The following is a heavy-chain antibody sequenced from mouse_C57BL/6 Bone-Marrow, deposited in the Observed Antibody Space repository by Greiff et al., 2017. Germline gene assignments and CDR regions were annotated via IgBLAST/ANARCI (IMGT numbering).Heavy chain of an antibody. CDR2: IWRGGST. V-gene: IGHV2-5*01. J-gene: IGHJ4*01. CDR3: AKNNGSSPYYYAMDY. Sequence: QVQLKQSGPGLVQPSQRLSITCTVSGFSLTSYGVHWVRQSPGKGLEWLGVIWRGGSTDYNAAFMSRLSITKDNSKSQVFFKMNSLQAYDTAIYYCAKNNGSSPYYYAMDYWGQGTSVTVSS. CDR1: GFSLTSYG. D-gene: IGHD1-1*01.